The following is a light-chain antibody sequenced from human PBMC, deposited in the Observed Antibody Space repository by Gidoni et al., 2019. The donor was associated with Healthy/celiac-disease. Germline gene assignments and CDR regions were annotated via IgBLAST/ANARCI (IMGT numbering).Light chain of an antibody. Sequence: DIAMTQAPPSLPVTHGEPASISCRSSQSLLHSNGYNDLDWYLQKPGQSPLRLIYLGSNRASGVPDRFSGSGSGTDFTLKISRVEAEDVGVYYCMQALQTPLTFGGGTKVEIK. J-gene: IGKJ4*01. CDR2: LGS. CDR1: QSLLHSNGYND. CDR3: MQALQTPLT. V-gene: IGKV2-28*01.